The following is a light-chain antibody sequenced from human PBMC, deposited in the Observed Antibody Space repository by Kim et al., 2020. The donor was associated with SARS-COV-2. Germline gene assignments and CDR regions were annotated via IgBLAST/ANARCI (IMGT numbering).Light chain of an antibody. CDR2: DVS. Sequence: GQSVTISFTGTSSDVGGYIYVSWYQQYPGKAPKLMIYDVSKRPSGVPDRFSGSKSGNTASLTISGLQAEDEADYYCCSYAGTYTYVFGTGTKVTVL. CDR1: SSDVGGYIY. J-gene: IGLJ1*01. CDR3: CSYAGTYTYV. V-gene: IGLV2-11*01.